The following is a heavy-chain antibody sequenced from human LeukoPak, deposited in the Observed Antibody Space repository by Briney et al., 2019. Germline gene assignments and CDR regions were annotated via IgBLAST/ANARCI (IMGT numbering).Heavy chain of an antibody. V-gene: IGHV3-66*03. D-gene: IGHD3-10*01. J-gene: IGHJ4*02. CDR3: ARDSYYGSGSYTIDY. Sequence: GGSLRLSCAASGFTVSSNYMTWVRQAPGKGLEWVSILHTSGGTYYADSVKGRFTISRDNSKNTLYLQMNSLRAEDTAVYYCARDSYYGSGSYTIDYWGQGTLVTVSS. CDR1: GFTVSSNY. CDR2: LHTSGGT.